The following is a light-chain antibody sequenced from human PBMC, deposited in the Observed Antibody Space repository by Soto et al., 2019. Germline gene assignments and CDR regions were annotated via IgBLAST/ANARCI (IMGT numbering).Light chain of an antibody. V-gene: IGLV2-14*01. CDR1: SSDLYDYNY. CDR2: EVS. Sequence: SALTQPASVSGSTGQSITISCTGTSSDLYDYNYVSWYQQHPGKAPKLLIYEVSDRPSGVSDRFSGSKSGNTASLTISGLLLEDEADYYCSSYTSTTTLYVFGTGTKVTVL. J-gene: IGLJ1*01. CDR3: SSYTSTTTLYV.